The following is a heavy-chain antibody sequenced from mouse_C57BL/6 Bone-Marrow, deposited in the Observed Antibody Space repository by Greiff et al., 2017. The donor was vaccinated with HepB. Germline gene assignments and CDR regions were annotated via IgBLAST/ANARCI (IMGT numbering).Heavy chain of an antibody. CDR2: INPSSGYT. V-gene: IGHV1-4*01. D-gene: IGHD1-1*01. CDR1: GYTFTSYT. CDR3: ARGEYYGSDYYAMDY. J-gene: IGHJ4*01. Sequence: QVHVKQSGAELARPGASVKMSCKASGYTFTSYTMHWVKQRPGQGLEWSGYINPSSGYTTYNQKFKDKATLTADKSSSTAYMQLSSLTSEDSAVYYCARGEYYGSDYYAMDYWGQGTSVTVSS.